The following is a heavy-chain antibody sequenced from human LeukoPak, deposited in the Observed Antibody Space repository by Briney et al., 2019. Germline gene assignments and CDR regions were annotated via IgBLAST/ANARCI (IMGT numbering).Heavy chain of an antibody. CDR2: ISTSGNT. V-gene: IGHV3-23*01. Sequence: GGSLRLSCIGSGFPLSKYAMNWVRQAPGKGLEWVSLISTSGNTHYADSVKGRFVISRDNSKNMLYLEVISLTADDTAVYYCAKDDAWLRFGEWSQGTLVTVSS. D-gene: IGHD3-10*01. CDR3: AKDDAWLRFGE. J-gene: IGHJ4*02. CDR1: GFPLSKYA.